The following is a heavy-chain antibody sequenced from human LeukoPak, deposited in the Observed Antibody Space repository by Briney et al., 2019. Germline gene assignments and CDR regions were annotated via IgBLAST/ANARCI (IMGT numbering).Heavy chain of an antibody. CDR2: INHSGST. CDR3: ARRGYSSGWPQRAYFDY. V-gene: IGHV4-34*01. CDR1: GFSFSIYG. Sequence: GSLRLSCEASGFSFSIYGMSWVRQAPGKGLEWIGEINHSGSTNYNPSLKSRVTISVDTSKNQFSLKLSSVTAADTAVYYCARRGYSSGWPQRAYFDYWGQGTLVTVSS. J-gene: IGHJ4*02. D-gene: IGHD6-19*01.